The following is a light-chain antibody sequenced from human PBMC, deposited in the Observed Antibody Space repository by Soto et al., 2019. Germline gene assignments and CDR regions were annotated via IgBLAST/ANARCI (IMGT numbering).Light chain of an antibody. CDR1: NIGSKS. V-gene: IGLV3-21*04. CDR3: QVWDGSSDQGV. Sequence: SYELTQPPSVSVAPGKTARITCGGDNIGSKSVHWYQQRPGQAPVLVIYYDVDRPSGIPERFSGSNFGNTATLNISRVEPGDEGDYYCQVWDGSSDQGVFGGGTKVTVL. CDR2: YDV. J-gene: IGLJ2*01.